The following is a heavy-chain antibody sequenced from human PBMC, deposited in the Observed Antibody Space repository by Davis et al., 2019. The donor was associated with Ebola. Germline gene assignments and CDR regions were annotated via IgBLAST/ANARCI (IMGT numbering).Heavy chain of an antibody. D-gene: IGHD6-19*01. CDR2: INSDGSST. J-gene: IGHJ5*02. CDR3: AREDQWLVAPFDP. CDR1: GFTFSSYW. V-gene: IGHV3-74*01. Sequence: PGGSLRLSCAASGFTFSSYWMHWVRQAPGKGLVWVSRINSDGSSTSYADSVKGRFTISRDNAKNTLYLQMNSLRAEDTAVYYCAREDQWLVAPFDPWGQGTLVTVSS.